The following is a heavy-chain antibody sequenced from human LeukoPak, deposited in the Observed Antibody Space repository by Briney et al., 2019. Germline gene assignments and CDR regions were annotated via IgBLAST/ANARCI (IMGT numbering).Heavy chain of an antibody. CDR3: ATTLRNSGWAAGLDY. Sequence: GGSLRVSCAASGFTFSSYWMSWVRQAPGKGLEWVANIKEDGSEKYYADSVTGRFTISRDNAKNSLYLQMNSLRAEDTALYYCATTLRNSGWAAGLDYWGQGTLVTVSS. D-gene: IGHD6-19*01. CDR1: GFTFSSYW. V-gene: IGHV3-7*03. J-gene: IGHJ4*02. CDR2: IKEDGSEK.